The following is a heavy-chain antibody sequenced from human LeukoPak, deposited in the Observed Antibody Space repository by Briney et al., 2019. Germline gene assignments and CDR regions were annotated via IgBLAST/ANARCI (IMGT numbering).Heavy chain of an antibody. CDR2: ISYDGSNK. V-gene: IGHV3-30*09. CDR1: GFTFSSYA. D-gene: IGHD2-15*01. CDR3: AKVRVGTAHFDY. Sequence: PGRSLRLSCAASGFTFSSYAMHWVRQAPGKGLEWVAVISYDGSNKYYADSVKGRFAISRDNSRNTLYLQMNGLRTEDTAVYYCAKVRVGTAHFDYWGQGTLVTVSS. J-gene: IGHJ4*02.